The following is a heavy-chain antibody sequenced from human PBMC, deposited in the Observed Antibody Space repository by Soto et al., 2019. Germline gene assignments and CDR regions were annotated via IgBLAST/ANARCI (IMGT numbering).Heavy chain of an antibody. CDR2: IIPILGIA. J-gene: IGHJ3*02. V-gene: IGHV1-69*02. D-gene: IGHD1-26*01. CDR1: GGTFSSYT. CDR3: ARAGAAFDAFDI. Sequence: QVQLVQSGAEVMKPGSSVKVSCKASGGTFSSYTISWVRQAPGQGLEWMGRIIPILGIANYAQKFQGRVTITADKSTSTAYMELSSLRSEDTAVYYCARAGAAFDAFDIWGQGTMVTVSS.